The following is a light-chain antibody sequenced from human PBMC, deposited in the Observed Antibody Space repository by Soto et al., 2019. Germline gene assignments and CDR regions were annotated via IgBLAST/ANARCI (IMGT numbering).Light chain of an antibody. J-gene: IGKJ4*01. V-gene: IGKV1-33*01. CDR2: DAA. CDR3: QQYNSLPPT. Sequence: QSPSSLSASVGDRVTITCQASQDINRYVNWYQQQLGKAPKLLMFDAATLESGVPSRFSGSGSGTEFTLTISSLQPEDFATYFRQQYNSLPPTFGGGTKVDIK. CDR1: QDINRY.